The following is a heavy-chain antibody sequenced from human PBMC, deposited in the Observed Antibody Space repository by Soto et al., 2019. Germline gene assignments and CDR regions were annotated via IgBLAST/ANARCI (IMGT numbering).Heavy chain of an antibody. CDR1: GGSISSYY. D-gene: IGHD6-13*01. V-gene: IGHV4-59*08. Sequence: QVQLQESGPGLVKPSETLSLTCTVSGGSISSYYWSWIRQPPGKGLEWIGYIYYSGSTNYNPSLKSRVTISVDTSKNQFSLKLSSVTAADTAVYYCVRGIADYYYYYMDVWGKGTTVTVSS. CDR2: IYYSGST. J-gene: IGHJ6*03. CDR3: VRGIADYYYYYMDV.